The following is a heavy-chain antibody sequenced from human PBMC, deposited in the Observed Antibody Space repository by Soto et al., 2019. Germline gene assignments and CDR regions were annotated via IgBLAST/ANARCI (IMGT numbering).Heavy chain of an antibody. D-gene: IGHD5-12*01. CDR2: IYGDGTT. J-gene: IGHJ4*02. CDR3: ARGPGWLRN. V-gene: IGHV3-66*01. Sequence: EVQLVESGGGLVHPGGSLRLSCAASGFTVSNNYMSWVRQAPGKGLEWVSVIYGDGTTYYADSVEGRFTISRDSSKNTVHLQTNSLRADDTAVYYCARGPGWLRNWGQGTLVTVSS. CDR1: GFTVSNNY.